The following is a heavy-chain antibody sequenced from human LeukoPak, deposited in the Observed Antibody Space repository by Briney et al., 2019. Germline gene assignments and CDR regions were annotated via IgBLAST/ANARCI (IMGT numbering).Heavy chain of an antibody. CDR3: ARFRLQLRFDY. CDR2: IYYSGST. CDR1: GGSVSSGSYY. Sequence: PSETLSLTCTVSGGSVSSGSYYWSWIRQPPGKGLEWIGYIYYSGSTNYNPSLKSRVTISVDTSKNQFSLKLSSVTAADTAVYYCARFRLQLRFDYWGQGTLVTVSS. J-gene: IGHJ4*02. V-gene: IGHV4-61*01. D-gene: IGHD5-12*01.